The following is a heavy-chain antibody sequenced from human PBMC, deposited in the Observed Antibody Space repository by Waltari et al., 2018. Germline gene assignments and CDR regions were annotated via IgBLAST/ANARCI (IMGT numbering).Heavy chain of an antibody. V-gene: IGHV4-34*01. CDR2: INHSGST. J-gene: IGHJ3*02. CDR3: ARGKGVRAFDI. D-gene: IGHD3-10*01. CDR1: GGSFSGYY. Sequence: QVQLQQWGAGLLKPSETLSLTCAVYGGSFSGYYWSWIRQPPGKGLEWIGKINHSGSTNYNPSLKSRVTLSVDTSKNQFSLKLSSVTAADTAVYYCARGKGVRAFDIWGQGTMVTVSS.